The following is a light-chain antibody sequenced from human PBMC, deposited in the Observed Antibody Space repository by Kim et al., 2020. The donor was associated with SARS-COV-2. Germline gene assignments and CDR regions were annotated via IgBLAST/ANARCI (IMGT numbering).Light chain of an antibody. Sequence: ASVGDRVTITCRASQSISSYLNWYQQKPGKAPKVLIYAASSLQSGVPSRFSGSGSGTDFTLTISSLQPEDFATYYCQQSYSMPLTFGGGTKVDIK. CDR3: QQSYSMPLT. CDR2: AAS. V-gene: IGKV1-39*01. CDR1: QSISSY. J-gene: IGKJ4*01.